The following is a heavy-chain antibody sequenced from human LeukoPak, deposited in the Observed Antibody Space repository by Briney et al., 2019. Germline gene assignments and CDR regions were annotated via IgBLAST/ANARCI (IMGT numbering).Heavy chain of an antibody. Sequence: GASVKVSCKASGYTFTSYGISWVRQAPGQGLEWMGWISAYNGNTNYAQKLQGRVTMTTDTSTSTAYMELRSLRSDDTAVYYCARESPKLIAGATNPDYWGQGTLVTVSS. D-gene: IGHD1-26*01. J-gene: IGHJ4*02. CDR3: ARESPKLIAGATNPDY. CDR2: ISAYNGNT. CDR1: GYTFTSYG. V-gene: IGHV1-18*01.